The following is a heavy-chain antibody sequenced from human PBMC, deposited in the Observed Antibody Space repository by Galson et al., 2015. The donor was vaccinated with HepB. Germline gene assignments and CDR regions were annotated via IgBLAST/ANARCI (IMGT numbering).Heavy chain of an antibody. CDR2: IIPIFGTA. D-gene: IGHD3-10*01. Sequence: SVKVSCKASGGTFSSYAISWVRQAPGQGLEWMGGIIPIFGTANYAQKFQGRVTITADESTSTAYMELSSLRSEDTAVDYCARAMRPYGSGSYYWFDPWGQGTLVTVSS. J-gene: IGHJ5*02. V-gene: IGHV1-69*13. CDR1: GGTFSSYA. CDR3: ARAMRPYGSGSYYWFDP.